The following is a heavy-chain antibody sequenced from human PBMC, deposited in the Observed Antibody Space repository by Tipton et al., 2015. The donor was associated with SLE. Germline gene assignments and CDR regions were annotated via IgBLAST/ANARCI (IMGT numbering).Heavy chain of an antibody. V-gene: IGHV3-23*01. CDR2: ISGNGTT. CDR1: DFAFSAYA. J-gene: IGHJ4*02. D-gene: IGHD6-13*01. CDR3: ARHGGSGWYGNFDY. Sequence: SLRLSCVASDFAFSAYAMTWVRQAPGKGLEWVSAISGNGTTYYAESVKGRFTNSRDNSKNTLYLQMSSLRAEDTAVYYCARHGGSGWYGNFDYWGQGALVNVSS.